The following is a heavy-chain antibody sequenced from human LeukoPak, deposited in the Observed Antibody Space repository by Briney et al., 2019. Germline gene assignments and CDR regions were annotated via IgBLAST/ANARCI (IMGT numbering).Heavy chain of an antibody. Sequence: SETLSLTCAVSGYSISSGYYWGWIRQPPGKGLEWIGSIYHSGSTYYNPSLKSRVTISVDTSKNQFSLKLSSVTAADTAVYYCARRGPERWSGYYSSVGTDYWGQGTLVTVSS. CDR3: ARRGPERWSGYYSSVGTDY. D-gene: IGHD3-3*01. CDR1: GYSISSGYY. V-gene: IGHV4-38-2*01. J-gene: IGHJ4*02. CDR2: IYHSGST.